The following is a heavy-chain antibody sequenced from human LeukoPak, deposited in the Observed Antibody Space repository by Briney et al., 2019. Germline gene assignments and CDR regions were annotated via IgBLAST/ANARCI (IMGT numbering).Heavy chain of an antibody. CDR2: INPSGGST. Sequence: ASVKVSCKASGYSFTSNYIHWVRQAPGQGLEWMGIINPSGGSTSYAQKFQGRVTMTRDTSTSTVYMELSSLRSEDTAVYYCARGYSHGRGFDYWGQGTLVTVSS. CDR3: ARGYSHGRGFDY. J-gene: IGHJ4*02. D-gene: IGHD5-18*01. V-gene: IGHV1-46*01. CDR1: GYSFTSNY.